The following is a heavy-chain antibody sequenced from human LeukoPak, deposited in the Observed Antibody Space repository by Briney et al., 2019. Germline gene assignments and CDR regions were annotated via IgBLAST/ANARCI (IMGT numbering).Heavy chain of an antibody. V-gene: IGHV3-23*01. Sequence: GGSLRLSCAASGFTFSSYAMSWVRQAPGKGLEWVSAVSGSGGSTYYADSVKGRFTISRDNSKNTLYLQMNSLRAEDTAVYYCAKAGAQWELLYWGQGTLVTVSS. CDR2: VSGSGGST. J-gene: IGHJ4*02. D-gene: IGHD1-26*01. CDR3: AKAGAQWELLY. CDR1: GFTFSSYA.